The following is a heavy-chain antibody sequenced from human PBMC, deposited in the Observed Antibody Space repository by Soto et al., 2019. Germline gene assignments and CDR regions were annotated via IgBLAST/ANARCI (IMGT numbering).Heavy chain of an antibody. J-gene: IGHJ3*02. CDR1: GFTFRSYS. CDR2: ISTNSSYI. Sequence: EVQLVESGGGLVKPGGSLRLSCEASGFTFRSYSMNWVRQAPGKGLEWVSSISTNSSYIYYGDSVKGRFTISRDNAKNSLFLQMNSLRAEDTAIYYRAREGDDYGDYKRAFDIWGQGTTVTVSS. D-gene: IGHD4-17*01. CDR3: AREGDDYGDYKRAFDI. V-gene: IGHV3-21*01.